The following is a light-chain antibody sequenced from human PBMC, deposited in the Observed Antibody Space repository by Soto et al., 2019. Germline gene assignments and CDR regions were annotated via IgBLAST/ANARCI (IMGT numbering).Light chain of an antibody. CDR1: QGINSY. V-gene: IGKV1-9*01. J-gene: IGKJ5*01. CDR2: AAS. Sequence: DIQLTQSPSFLSASVGDRVTITCRASQGINSYLAWYQQKPGKVPKLLIYAASTLQSGVPSRFSGSGSGTEFTLTISSLQPEDFATYYCQQITSYPITFGQGTRLEIK. CDR3: QQITSYPIT.